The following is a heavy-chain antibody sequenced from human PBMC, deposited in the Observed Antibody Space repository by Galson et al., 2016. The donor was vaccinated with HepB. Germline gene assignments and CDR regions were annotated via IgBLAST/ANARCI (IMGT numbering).Heavy chain of an antibody. Sequence: SVKVSCKASGGTFSSYAISWVRQAPGQGLEWMGGIIPIFDIANYPQKFQGRVTITADESTSTAYMELSSLRFDDTAIYYCARDRFGSNGYGGRFDYWGQGTLVTVSS. CDR2: IIPIFDIA. J-gene: IGHJ4*02. CDR1: GGTFSSYA. V-gene: IGHV1-69*13. D-gene: IGHD4-23*01. CDR3: ARDRFGSNGYGGRFDY.